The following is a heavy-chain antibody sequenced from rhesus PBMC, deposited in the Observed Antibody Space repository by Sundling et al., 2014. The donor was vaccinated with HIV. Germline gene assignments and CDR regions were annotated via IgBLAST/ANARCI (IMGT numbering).Heavy chain of an antibody. CDR2: ITYSGST. Sequence: QVQLQESGPGLVKPSETLSLTCAVSGASISSGYYYWSWIRQPPGKGLEWVGYITYSGSTRYNPSLESRVTISRDTSKNQFSLKLNSVTAADRAVYYCGRDVDYGNHLAYWGQGVLVTVSS. CDR1: GASISSGYYY. D-gene: IGHD4-35*01. J-gene: IGHJ4*01. V-gene: IGHV4-122*02. CDR3: GRDVDYGNHLAY.